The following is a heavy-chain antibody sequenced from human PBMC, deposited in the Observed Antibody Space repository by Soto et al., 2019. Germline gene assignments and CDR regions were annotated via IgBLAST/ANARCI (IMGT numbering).Heavy chain of an antibody. CDR3: ARGGGYSYGPFDY. CDR1: GFTFTSYW. V-gene: IGHV3-74*01. CDR2: INGDGSTT. J-gene: IGHJ4*02. Sequence: PGGSLRLSCAASGFTFTSYWMHWVRQAPGKGLVWVSHINGDGSTTSYADSVKGRFTISRDNAKNTLYLQMNSLSAEDTAVYYCARGGGYSYGPFDYWGQGALVTVSS. D-gene: IGHD5-18*01.